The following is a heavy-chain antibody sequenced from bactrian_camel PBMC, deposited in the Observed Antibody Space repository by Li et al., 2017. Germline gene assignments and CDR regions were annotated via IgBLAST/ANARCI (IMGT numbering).Heavy chain of an antibody. CDR3: VRDYGNYDWTLGS. J-gene: IGHJ4*01. CDR1: GFTWRFSTYA. D-gene: IGHD4*01. Sequence: VQLVESGGGLVRPGGSLRLSCAASGFTWRFSTYAMSWVRQAPGKGLEWVSYIQIDGSSTSYADSVKGRFTISRDNAKTTVYLQMNSLKPEDTALYYCVRDYGNYDWTLGSWGQGTQVTVS. CDR2: IQIDGSST. V-gene: IGHV3S35*01.